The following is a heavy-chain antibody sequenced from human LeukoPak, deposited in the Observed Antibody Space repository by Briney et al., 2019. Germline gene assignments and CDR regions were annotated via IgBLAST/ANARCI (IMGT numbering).Heavy chain of an antibody. Sequence: ASVKVSCKASGYTFSNYRISWVRQAPGQGLEWMGRISAYSGNTNYAQKLQGRVSLTTDTSTSTAYMELRSLRSDDTAVYYCARDLGVITAAGIGYWGQGTLVTVSS. CDR3: ARDLGVITAAGIGY. D-gene: IGHD6-13*01. CDR1: GYTFSNYR. J-gene: IGHJ4*02. CDR2: ISAYSGNT. V-gene: IGHV1-18*01.